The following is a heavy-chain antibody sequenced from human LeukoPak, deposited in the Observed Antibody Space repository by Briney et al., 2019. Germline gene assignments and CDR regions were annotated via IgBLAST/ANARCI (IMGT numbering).Heavy chain of an antibody. D-gene: IGHD3-16*02. J-gene: IGHJ4*02. CDR2: IYWDDDK. V-gene: IGHV2-5*02. Sequence: ESGPTLVKPTQTLTLTCTFSGFSLSTSGVGVGWIRQPPGKALEWLALIYWDDDKRYSPSLKSRLTITKDTSKNQVVLTMTNMDPVDTATHYCAHLNYDYVWGSYRGFDYWGQGTLVTVSS. CDR1: GFSLSTSGVG. CDR3: AHLNYDYVWGSYRGFDY.